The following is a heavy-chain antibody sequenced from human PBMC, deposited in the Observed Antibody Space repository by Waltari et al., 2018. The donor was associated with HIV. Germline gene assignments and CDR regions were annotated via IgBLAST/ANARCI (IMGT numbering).Heavy chain of an antibody. J-gene: IGHJ4*02. CDR3: ARVYGYSGSYPGAPDDY. CDR2: IYHRGST. V-gene: IGHV4-38-2*01. Sequence: QVQLQESGPGLVKPSETLSLTCAVSGYSISSGYYWGWIRQPPGKGLEWIGSIYHRGSTYSNPSLKSRVTISVDTSKNQFSLKLSAVTAADTAVYYCARVYGYSGSYPGAPDDYWGQGTLVTVSS. CDR1: GYSISSGYY. D-gene: IGHD1-26*01.